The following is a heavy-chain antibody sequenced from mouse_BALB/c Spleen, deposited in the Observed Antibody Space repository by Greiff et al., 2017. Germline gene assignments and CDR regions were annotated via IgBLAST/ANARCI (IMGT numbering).Heavy chain of an antibody. J-gene: IGHJ2*01. CDR2: ISSGSSTI. V-gene: IGHV5-17*02. CDR3: ARGGNGGFDD. D-gene: IGHD2-1*01. Sequence: EVQVVESGGGLVQPGGSRKLSCAASGFTFSSFGMHWVRQAPEKGLEWVAYISSGSSTIYYADTVKGRFTISRDNPKNTLFLQMTSLRSEDTAMYYCARGGNGGFDDWGQGTTLTVSS. CDR1: GFTFSSFG.